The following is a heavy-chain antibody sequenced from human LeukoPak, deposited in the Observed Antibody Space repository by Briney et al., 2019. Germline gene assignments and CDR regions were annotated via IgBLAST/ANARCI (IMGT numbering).Heavy chain of an antibody. Sequence: GGSLRLSCAASGFTFSNCAMHWVRQAPGKGLEWVANIKPNGIEKHYADSVEGRFTISRDNAKNSLYLEMNSLRAEDTAVYYCARDLDTYVLLIAYDTFDSWGQGTMVTVSS. CDR2: IKPNGIEK. CDR1: GFTFSNCA. J-gene: IGHJ3*02. V-gene: IGHV3-7*01. D-gene: IGHD2-21*01. CDR3: ARDLDTYVLLIAYDTFDS.